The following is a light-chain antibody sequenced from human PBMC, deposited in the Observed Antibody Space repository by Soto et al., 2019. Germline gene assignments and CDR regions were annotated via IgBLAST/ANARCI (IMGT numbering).Light chain of an antibody. CDR1: SSNIGAGYD. J-gene: IGLJ1*01. V-gene: IGLV1-40*01. Sequence: QSVLTQLPSVSGAPGQRVTISCTGCSSNIGAGYDVHWYQQLPGTAPKLLIYGNSNRPSGVPDRFSGSKSGTSASLAITGLQAEDEADYYCQSYDSSLSGSGVFGTGTKVTVL. CDR2: GNS. CDR3: QSYDSSLSGSGV.